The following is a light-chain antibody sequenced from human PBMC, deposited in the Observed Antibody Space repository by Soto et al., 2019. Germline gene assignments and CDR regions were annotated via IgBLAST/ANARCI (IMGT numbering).Light chain of an antibody. CDR2: DVS. V-gene: IGLV2-14*01. CDR3: SSYTSSSTLLYV. Sequence: QSALTQPASVSGSPGQSITISCTGTSRDVGGYNYVSWYQQHPGKAPKLMIYDVSNRPSGVSNRFSGSKSGNTASLTISGLQAEDEADYYCSSYTSSSTLLYVFGTGTKLNVL. CDR1: SRDVGGYNY. J-gene: IGLJ1*01.